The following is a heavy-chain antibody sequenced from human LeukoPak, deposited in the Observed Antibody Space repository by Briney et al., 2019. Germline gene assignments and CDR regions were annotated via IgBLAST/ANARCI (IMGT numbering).Heavy chain of an antibody. Sequence: GASVKVSCKTSGYTFTGYYMHWVRQAPGQGLEWMGRINPNRGGTNYAQKFQGRVTMTRDTSISTAYMELSRLRSDDTAVYYCARATSGSYQFDYWGQGTLVTVSS. CDR1: GYTFTGYY. J-gene: IGHJ4*02. CDR2: INPNRGGT. CDR3: ARATSGSYQFDY. D-gene: IGHD1-26*01. V-gene: IGHV1-2*06.